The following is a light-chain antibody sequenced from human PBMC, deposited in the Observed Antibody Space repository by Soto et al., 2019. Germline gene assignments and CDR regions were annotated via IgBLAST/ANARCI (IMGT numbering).Light chain of an antibody. CDR1: SSDVGGYGY. Sequence: QSVLTQPASVSGSPGQSITISCTGTSSDVGGYGYVSWYQQHPGKAPKLMIYDVSNRPSGVSNRFSGSKSGNTASLTISGLQAEDEADYYCSSYTSSSTLVVFGGGTQLTVL. CDR2: DVS. CDR3: SSYTSSSTLVV. V-gene: IGLV2-14*01. J-gene: IGLJ2*01.